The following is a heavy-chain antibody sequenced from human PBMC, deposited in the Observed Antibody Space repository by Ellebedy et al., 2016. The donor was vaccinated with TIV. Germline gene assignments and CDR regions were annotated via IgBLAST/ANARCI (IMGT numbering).Heavy chain of an antibody. D-gene: IGHD6-19*01. J-gene: IGHJ6*02. V-gene: IGHV3-33*01. CDR2: IWDDGTNR. CDR3: ARDPRSGEGYKFYGMDV. Sequence: GESLKISCGASGFTFSSYGMHWVRQAPGKGLEWVALIWDDGTNRYNEDSVKGRFTISRDNSKNTLYLQMNSLRAEDTAVYYCARDPRSGEGYKFYGMDVWGQGTTVTVSS. CDR1: GFTFSSYG.